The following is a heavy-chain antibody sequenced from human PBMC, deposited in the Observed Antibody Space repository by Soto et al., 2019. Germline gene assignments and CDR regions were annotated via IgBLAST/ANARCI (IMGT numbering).Heavy chain of an antibody. CDR2: IIPIFGTA. D-gene: IGHD2-15*01. Sequence: QVQLVQSGAEVKKPGSSVKVSCKASGGTFSSYAISWVRQAPGQGLEWMGGIIPIFGTANYAQKFQGRVTITADESTSTAYMELRSLRSEDTAVYYCAPWGGYCSGGSCPDYYYYGMDVWGQGTTVTVSS. CDR3: APWGGYCSGGSCPDYYYYGMDV. V-gene: IGHV1-69*01. J-gene: IGHJ6*02. CDR1: GGTFSSYA.